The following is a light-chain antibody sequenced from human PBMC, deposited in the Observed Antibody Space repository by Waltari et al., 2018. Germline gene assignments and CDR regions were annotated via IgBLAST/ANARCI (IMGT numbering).Light chain of an antibody. CDR1: ESPVHSDGNTF. J-gene: IGKJ3*01. CDR2: KVF. Sequence: DLVMTQSPLSLPVTLGQPASTSCRSSESPVHSDGNTFLYWFHQRPGQSPRRLIYKVFKRDSGVTDRFSGSGSGTDFTLKISRVEAEDVGVYYCMQGTHWPFTFGPGTRVDIK. V-gene: IGKV2-30*02. CDR3: MQGTHWPFT.